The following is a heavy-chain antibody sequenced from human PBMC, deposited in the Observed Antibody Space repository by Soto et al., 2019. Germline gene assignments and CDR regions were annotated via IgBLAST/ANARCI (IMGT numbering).Heavy chain of an antibody. CDR3: TTDVHIVVVTAIDYFDY. J-gene: IGHJ4*02. Sequence: GGSLRLSCAASGFTFSNAWMSWVRQAPGKGLEWVGRIKSKTDGGTTDYAAPVKGRFTISRDDSKNTLYLQMNSLKTEGTAVYYCTTDVHIVVVTAIDYFDYWGQGTLVTVSS. CDR1: GFTFSNAW. D-gene: IGHD2-21*02. V-gene: IGHV3-15*01. CDR2: IKSKTDGGTT.